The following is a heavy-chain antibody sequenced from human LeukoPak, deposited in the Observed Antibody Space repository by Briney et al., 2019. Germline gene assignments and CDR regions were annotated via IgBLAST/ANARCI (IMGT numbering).Heavy chain of an antibody. CDR3: ARGQVPAARGYNWFDP. V-gene: IGHV4-34*01. CDR2: INARGDT. D-gene: IGHD2-2*01. J-gene: IGHJ5*02. Sequence: SETLSLTCAVYGCSFNDYYWNWVRQPPGKGLEWIGEINARGDTNYNPSLKSRVTISVDSSKNQFSLTLTSMIAADTAIYYCARGQVPAARGYNWFDPWGQGTLVTVSS. CDR1: GCSFNDYY.